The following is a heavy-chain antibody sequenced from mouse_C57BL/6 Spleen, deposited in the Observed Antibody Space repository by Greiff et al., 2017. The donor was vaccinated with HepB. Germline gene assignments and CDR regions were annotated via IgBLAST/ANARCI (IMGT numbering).Heavy chain of an antibody. J-gene: IGHJ3*01. Sequence: QVQLQQPGAELVRPGSSVKLSCKASGYTFTSYWMPWVQQRPIQGLEWIGNIDPSDSETHYNQKFKDKGTLTVDKSSSTAYMQLSSLTSEDSAVYLCARWEDGYYAWFAYWGQGTLVTVSA. V-gene: IGHV1-52*01. CDR3: ARWEDGYYAWFAY. CDR2: IDPSDSET. CDR1: GYTFTSYW. D-gene: IGHD2-3*01.